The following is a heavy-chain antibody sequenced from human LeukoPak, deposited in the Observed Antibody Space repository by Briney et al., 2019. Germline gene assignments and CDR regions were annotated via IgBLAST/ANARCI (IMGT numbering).Heavy chain of an antibody. Sequence: PSETLSLTCTVSGGSISSYDWSWIRQPPGKGLEWVGYIYYSGSTNYNPSLKRRVTISVDTSKNQFSLKLSSVTAADTAVYYCARGSYDYIWGSYLYYFDYWGQGTLVTVSS. J-gene: IGHJ4*02. D-gene: IGHD3-16*02. V-gene: IGHV4-59*01. CDR2: IYYSGST. CDR1: GGSISSYD. CDR3: ARGSYDYIWGSYLYYFDY.